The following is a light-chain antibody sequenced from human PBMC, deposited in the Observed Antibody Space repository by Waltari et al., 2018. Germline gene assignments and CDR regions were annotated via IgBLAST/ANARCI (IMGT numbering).Light chain of an antibody. Sequence: EIVMTQSPATLSVSPGDGATLSCRASQSISSNLAWYQQMPGQAPRLLIYGASTRATGIPARFSCGGSGAEYTLTIRSLQSDDVAVYYCQQYHDWPPWTFGQGTRVEIK. CDR3: QQYHDWPPWT. CDR2: GAS. J-gene: IGKJ1*01. V-gene: IGKV3-15*01. CDR1: QSISSN.